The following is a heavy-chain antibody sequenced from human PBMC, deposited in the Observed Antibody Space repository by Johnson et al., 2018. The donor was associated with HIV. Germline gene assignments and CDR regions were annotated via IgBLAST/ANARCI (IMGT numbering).Heavy chain of an antibody. CDR2: IRYDGSNK. D-gene: IGHD3-22*01. J-gene: IGHJ3*02. CDR1: GFTFSSYG. CDR3: TTARVSYDSSGYNAFDI. Sequence: QVQVVESGGGVVQPGGSLRLSCAASGFTFSSYGMHWVRQAPGKGLEWVAFIRYDGSNKYYADSVKGRFTISRDDSKKTLYLQMNSLKTEDTAVYYCTTARVSYDSSGYNAFDIWGQGTMVTVSS. V-gene: IGHV3-30*02.